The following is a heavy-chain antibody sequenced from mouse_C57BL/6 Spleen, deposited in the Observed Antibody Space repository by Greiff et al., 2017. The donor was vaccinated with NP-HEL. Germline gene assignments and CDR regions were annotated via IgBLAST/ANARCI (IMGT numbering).Heavy chain of an antibody. V-gene: IGHV2-2*01. Sequence: QVHVKQSGPGLVQPSQSLSITCTVSGFSLTSYGVHWVRQSPGKGLEWLGVIWSGGSTDYNAAFISRLSISKDNSKSQVFFKMNSLQADDTAIYYCAREIGTVVARGYFDVWGTGTTVTVSS. CDR3: AREIGTVVARGYFDV. CDR2: IWSGGST. CDR1: GFSLTSYG. J-gene: IGHJ1*03. D-gene: IGHD1-1*01.